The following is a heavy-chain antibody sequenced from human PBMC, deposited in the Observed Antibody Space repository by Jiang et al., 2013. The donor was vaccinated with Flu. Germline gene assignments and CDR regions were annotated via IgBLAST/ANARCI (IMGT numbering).Heavy chain of an antibody. CDR2: ITGTSSYI. CDR3: ASQYCSGGSCYLSWDY. CDR1: GFTFSSYS. J-gene: IGHJ4*02. Sequence: SGGGLVKPGGSLRLSCAASGFTFSSYSMNWVRQAPGKGLEWVSSITGTSSYIYYADSVKGRFTISRDNAKNSLYLQMNSLRDEDTAVYYCASQYCSGGSCYLSWDYWGQGTLVTVSS. D-gene: IGHD2-15*01. V-gene: IGHV3-21*01.